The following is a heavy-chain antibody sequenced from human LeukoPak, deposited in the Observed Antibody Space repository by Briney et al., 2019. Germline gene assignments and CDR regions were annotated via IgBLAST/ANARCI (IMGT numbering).Heavy chain of an antibody. CDR3: AKDLDSTGKWGFWFNP. CDR1: GFTFRIYA. V-gene: IGHV3-23*01. CDR2: ISVSSFGK. D-gene: IGHD2-8*02. Sequence: GGSLRLSCVASGFTFRIYAMNWVRQVPGKGLEWVSTISVSSFGKHYADSVNGRFAISRDDSKNTLYLQMDSLRPEDTAIYYCAKDLDSTGKWGFWFNPWGQGTLVTVSS. J-gene: IGHJ5*02.